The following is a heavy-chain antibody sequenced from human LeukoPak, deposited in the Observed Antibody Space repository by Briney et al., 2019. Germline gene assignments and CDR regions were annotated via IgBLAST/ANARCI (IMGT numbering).Heavy chain of an antibody. CDR3: ARGWYYYGPGAVYFDY. J-gene: IGHJ4*02. V-gene: IGHV4-61*01. CDR2: XYYSGST. Sequence: GSXYXSWIRQPPXKGLXXXXXXYYSGSTNYNPSLKSRVTISVDTSKNQFSLKLSSVTAADTAVYYCARGWYYYGPGAVYFDYWGQGTLVTVSS. D-gene: IGHD3-10*01. CDR1: GSXY.